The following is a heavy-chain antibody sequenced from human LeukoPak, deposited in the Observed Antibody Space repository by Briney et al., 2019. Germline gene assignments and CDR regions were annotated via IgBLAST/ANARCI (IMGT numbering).Heavy chain of an antibody. V-gene: IGHV1-69*04. CDR1: GGTFSSYA. J-gene: IGHJ5*02. D-gene: IGHD6-13*01. CDR2: IIPILGIA. CDR3: ARGYDGIAAAGLNWFDP. Sequence: SVKVSCKASGGTFSSYAISWVRQAPGQGLEWMGRIIPILGIANYAQKFQGRVTITADKSTSTAYMELSSLRSEDTAVYYCARGYDGIAAAGLNWFDPWGQGTLVTVSS.